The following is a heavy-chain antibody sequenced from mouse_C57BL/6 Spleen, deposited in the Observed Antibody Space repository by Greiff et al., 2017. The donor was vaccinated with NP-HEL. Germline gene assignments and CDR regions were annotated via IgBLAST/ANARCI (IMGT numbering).Heavy chain of an antibody. Sequence: EVKLVESGGGLVQPGGSLKLSCAASGFTFSDYYMYWVRQTPEKRLEWVAYISNGGGSTYYPDTVKGRFTISRDNAKNTLYLQMSRLKSEDTAMYYWARSSFDGYYLDYWGQGTTLTVSS. CDR3: ARSSFDGYYLDY. J-gene: IGHJ2*01. CDR2: ISNGGGST. CDR1: GFTFSDYY. D-gene: IGHD2-3*01. V-gene: IGHV5-12*01.